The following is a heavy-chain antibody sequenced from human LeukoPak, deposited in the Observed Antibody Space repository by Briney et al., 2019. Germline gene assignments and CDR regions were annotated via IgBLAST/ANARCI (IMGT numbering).Heavy chain of an antibody. CDR1: GFTFSSYS. CDR3: ATSSIAAAGTH. D-gene: IGHD6-13*01. J-gene: IGHJ4*02. CDR2: ISSSSSYI. Sequence: GSLRLSCAASGFTFSSYSMNWVRQAPGXXXEWVSSISSSSSYIYYADSVKGRFTISRDNAKNSLYLQMNSLRAEDTAVYYCATSSIAAAGTHWGQGTLVTVSS. V-gene: IGHV3-21*01.